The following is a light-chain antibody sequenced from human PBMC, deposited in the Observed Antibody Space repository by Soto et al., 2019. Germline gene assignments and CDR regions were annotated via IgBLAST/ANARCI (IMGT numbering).Light chain of an antibody. J-gene: IGKJ4*01. CDR3: QQYDNLPLT. CDR2: DGS. CDR1: QDISNY. V-gene: IGKV1-33*01. Sequence: DIQMTQSPSSLSASLGDRVTITCQASQDISNYLNWFQQKPGKAPNLLIYDGSKLETGVPSRFSGSGSGTHFTFTISSLQPEDIATYYCQQYDNLPLTFGGGTKVDIK.